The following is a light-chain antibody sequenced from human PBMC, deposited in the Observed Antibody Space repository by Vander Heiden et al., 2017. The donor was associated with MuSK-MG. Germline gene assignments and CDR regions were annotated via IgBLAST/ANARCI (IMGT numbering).Light chain of an antibody. Sequence: IQLTQSPSSLYASVADRVTITCRASPTTFNYLNCYQQSPGKAPKLLIYSASALQSGTPPRFSGSGSGSDFTIVISRLQPKDFATCYWQQCYTTPLTFGGGTKLXTK. CDR2: SAS. J-gene: IGKJ4*01. CDR3: QQCYTTPLT. V-gene: IGKV1-39*01. CDR1: PTTFNY.